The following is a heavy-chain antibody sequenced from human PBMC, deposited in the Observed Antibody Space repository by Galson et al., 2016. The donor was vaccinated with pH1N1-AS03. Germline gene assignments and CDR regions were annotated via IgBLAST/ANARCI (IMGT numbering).Heavy chain of an antibody. CDR3: ARDMLRPVGGTIVDD. D-gene: IGHD6-19*01. V-gene: IGHV3-7*01. CDR1: GFTFTNYW. J-gene: IGHJ4*02. Sequence: SLRLSCAASGFTFTNYWMSWVRQAPGKGPEWVANINQDGAKHYYVDSVRGRFTISRDNAKNSLYLQMNSLRVEDTAVYYCARDMLRPVGGTIVDDWGQGTLVTGSS. CDR2: INQDGAKH.